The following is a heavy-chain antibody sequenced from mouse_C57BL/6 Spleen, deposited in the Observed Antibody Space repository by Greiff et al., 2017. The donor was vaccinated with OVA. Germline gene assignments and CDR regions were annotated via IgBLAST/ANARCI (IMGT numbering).Heavy chain of an antibody. D-gene: IGHD4-1*01. CDR2: IDPEDGEP. J-gene: IGHJ2*01. CDR1: GFNIKDYY. CDR3: ARSPPGVDD. Sequence: EVKLQQSGAELVKPGASVKLSCTASGFNIKDYYMHWVKQRTEQGLAWIGRIDPEDGEPKYAPKFQGKATITADTSSNTAYLQLSSLTSEDTAGYYCARSPPGVDDWGQGTTLTVSS. V-gene: IGHV14-2*01.